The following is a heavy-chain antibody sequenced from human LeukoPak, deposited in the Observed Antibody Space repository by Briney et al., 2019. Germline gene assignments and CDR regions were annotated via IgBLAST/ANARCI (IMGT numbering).Heavy chain of an antibody. CDR1: GFTFTSYW. D-gene: IGHD5-18*01. J-gene: IGHJ5*02. Sequence: GGPLRPSCAASGFTFTSYWMSWVRQAPGKGLEWVANIKYERSEKYYVDSVKGRFTISRDNAKNALYLQMNSLRAEDTAVYYCARLRYGGFDPWGQGTLVTVSS. CDR3: ARLRYGGFDP. CDR2: IKYERSEK. V-gene: IGHV3-7*01.